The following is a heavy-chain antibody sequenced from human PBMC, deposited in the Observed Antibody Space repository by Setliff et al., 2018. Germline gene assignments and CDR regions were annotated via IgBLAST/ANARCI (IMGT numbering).Heavy chain of an antibody. V-gene: IGHV3-30*02. CDR3: AKDTHYHASSGYYCFDF. J-gene: IGHJ4*02. D-gene: IGHD3-22*01. CDR1: GFTLSSYG. CDR2: IRHDGTNE. Sequence: GGSLRLSCAASGFTLSSYGMHWVRQAPGKGLEWVAYIRHDGTNENYADSVKGRFTVSRDNSRNTLFLQMNSLRTEDTAVYYCAKDTHYHASSGYYCFDFWGQGTLVTVSS.